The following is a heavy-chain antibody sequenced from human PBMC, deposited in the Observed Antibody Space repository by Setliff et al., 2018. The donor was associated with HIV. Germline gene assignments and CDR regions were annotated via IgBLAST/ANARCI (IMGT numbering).Heavy chain of an antibody. CDR2: IHYSGSS. D-gene: IGHD1-1*01. J-gene: IGHJ6*03. V-gene: IGHV4-59*01. Sequence: PSETLSLTCTVSGGSISGYYWSWVRQPPEKRLELIGSIHYSGSSDYNPSLKSRITISVDMSRTQFSLLLSSVTAADTAVYYCARFQAWQLGRRGGYYYYMDVWGKGTPVTVSS. CDR3: ARFQAWQLGRRGGYYYYMDV. CDR1: GGSISGYY.